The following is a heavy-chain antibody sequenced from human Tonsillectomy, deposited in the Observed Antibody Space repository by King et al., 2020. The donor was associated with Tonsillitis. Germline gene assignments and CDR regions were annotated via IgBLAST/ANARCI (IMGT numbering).Heavy chain of an antibody. CDR1: GGSISSSSYY. CDR2: IYYSGST. D-gene: IGHD3-22*01. J-gene: IGHJ4*02. V-gene: IGHV4-39*07. Sequence: QLQESGPGLVKPSETLSLTCTVSGGSISSSSYYWGWLRQPPGKGLEWIGSIYYSGSTYYNPSLKSRVTISVDTSKDQFSLKLTSVTAADTAGYYCARRGYADPLFDYWGQGTLVTVSS. CDR3: ARRGYADPLFDY.